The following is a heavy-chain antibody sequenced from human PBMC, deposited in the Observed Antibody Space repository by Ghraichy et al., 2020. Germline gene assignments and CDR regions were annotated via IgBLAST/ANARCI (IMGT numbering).Heavy chain of an antibody. CDR3: ARGLMAAAGTGDAFDI. CDR2: INPSGGST. Sequence: ASVKVSCKASGYTFTSYYMHWVRQAPGQGLEWMGIINPSGGSTSYAQKFQGRVTMTRDTSTSTVYMELSSLRSEDTAVYYCARGLMAAAGTGDAFDIWGQGTMVTVSS. D-gene: IGHD6-13*01. V-gene: IGHV1-46*01. J-gene: IGHJ3*02. CDR1: GYTFTSYY.